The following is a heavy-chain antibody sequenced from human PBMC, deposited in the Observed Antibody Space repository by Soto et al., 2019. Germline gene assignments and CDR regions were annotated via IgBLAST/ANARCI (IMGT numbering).Heavy chain of an antibody. D-gene: IGHD3-16*01. Sequence: SVPVSCTASGYTFTTYGISWVRQAPGQGLEWMGWISAYNGNTNYAQKLQGRVTMTTDTSTSTAYMELRSLRSDDTAVYYCATGGWGYYYGLDVWGQGTTVTVSS. CDR1: GYTFTTYG. CDR3: ATGGWGYYYGLDV. J-gene: IGHJ6*02. CDR2: ISAYNGNT. V-gene: IGHV1-18*04.